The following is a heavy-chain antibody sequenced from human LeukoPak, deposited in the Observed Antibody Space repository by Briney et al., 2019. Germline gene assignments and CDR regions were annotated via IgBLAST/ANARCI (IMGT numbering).Heavy chain of an antibody. D-gene: IGHD5-18*01. CDR3: ARANGRQLGYGY. Sequence: SETLSLTCAVYGGSFSDYYWSWIRQPPGKGLEWIGEINHSGSTNYNPSLKSRVTKSVDTSKNQFSLKLSSVTAADTAVYYCARANGRQLGYGYWGQGTLVTVSS. V-gene: IGHV4-34*01. J-gene: IGHJ4*02. CDR2: INHSGST. CDR1: GGSFSDYY.